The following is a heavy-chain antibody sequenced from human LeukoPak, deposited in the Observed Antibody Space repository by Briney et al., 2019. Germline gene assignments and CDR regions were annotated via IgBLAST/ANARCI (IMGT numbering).Heavy chain of an antibody. D-gene: IGHD2/OR15-2a*01. V-gene: IGHV1-2*02. Sequence: ASVKVSCKASGYTFTGYYMHWVRQAPGQGLEWMGWINPDSGGTDNAQKFQGRVTMTRDTSISTAYMELSRLRSDDTAVYYCARTFYDTLDSDAFDFWGQGKMVSVSS. CDR3: ARTFYDTLDSDAFDF. J-gene: IGHJ3*01. CDR1: GYTFTGYY. CDR2: INPDSGGT.